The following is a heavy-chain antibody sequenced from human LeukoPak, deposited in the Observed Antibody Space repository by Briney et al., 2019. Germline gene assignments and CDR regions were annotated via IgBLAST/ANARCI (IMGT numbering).Heavy chain of an antibody. CDR1: GFTFSSYG. D-gene: IGHD3-10*01. CDR2: ISYDGSNK. V-gene: IGHV3-30*18. Sequence: GRSLRLSCAASGFTFSSYGMHWVRQAPGKGLEWVSIISYDGSNKYYADSVKGRFTISRDNSKNTLYVQMNSLRAEDTAVYYCAKDLDYQGSGGYDAFDIWGQGTMVTVSS. CDR3: AKDLDYQGSGGYDAFDI. J-gene: IGHJ3*02.